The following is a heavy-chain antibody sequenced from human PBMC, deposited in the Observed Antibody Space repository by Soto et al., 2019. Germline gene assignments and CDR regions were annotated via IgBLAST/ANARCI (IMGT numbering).Heavy chain of an antibody. CDR1: GFTFSDYY. D-gene: IGHD1-7*01. V-gene: IGHV3-72*01. CDR3: VISIPGTTSFDS. CDR2: SRDKGNTYST. Sequence: PGGSLKLSCAGSGFTFSDYYIDWVRQAPGKGLEWVGRSRDKGNTYSTNYAASVKGRFTVSRDASENSLYLQMNSLKADDTALYYCVISIPGTTSFDSWGQGTLVTVSS. J-gene: IGHJ4*02.